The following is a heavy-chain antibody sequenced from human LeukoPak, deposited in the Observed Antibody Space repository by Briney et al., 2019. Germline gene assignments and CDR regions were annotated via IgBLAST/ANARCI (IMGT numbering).Heavy chain of an antibody. Sequence: GGSLRLSCAASGFTFSSYWMHWVRQAPGKGLEWVSSISSSSSYIYYADSVKGRFTISRDNAKNSLYLQMNSLRAEDTAVYYCAVDRDFYYFDYWGQGTLVTVSS. CDR2: ISSSSSYI. CDR1: GFTFSSYW. CDR3: AVDRDFYYFDY. V-gene: IGHV3-21*01. D-gene: IGHD2/OR15-2a*01. J-gene: IGHJ4*02.